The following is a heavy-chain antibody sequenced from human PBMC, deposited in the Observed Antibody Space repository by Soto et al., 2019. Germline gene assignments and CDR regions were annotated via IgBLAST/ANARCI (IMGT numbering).Heavy chain of an antibody. CDR3: AXGITIFGVVIVDNWFDP. J-gene: IGHJ5*02. CDR2: IIPIFGTA. V-gene: IGHV1-69*13. CDR1: GGTFSSYA. Sequence: SVKVSCKASGGTFSSYAISWVRQAPGQGLEWMGGIIPIFGTANYAQKFQGRVTITADESTSTAYMELSSLRSEDTAVYYCAXGITIFGVVIVDNWFDPWGQGTLVTVSS. D-gene: IGHD3-3*01.